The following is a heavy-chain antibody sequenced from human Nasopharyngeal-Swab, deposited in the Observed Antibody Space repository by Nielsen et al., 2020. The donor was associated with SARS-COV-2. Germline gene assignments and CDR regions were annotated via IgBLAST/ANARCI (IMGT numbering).Heavy chain of an antibody. CDR1: GYSFTSYW. D-gene: IGHD3-3*01. Sequence: KVSCKGSGYSFTSYWISWVRQMPGKGLEWMGRIDPSDSCTNYSPSFQGHVTISADKSISTAYLQWSSLKASDTAMYYCTRGRFLEWLPADYWGQGTLVTVSP. V-gene: IGHV5-10-1*01. CDR2: IDPSDSCT. CDR3: TRGRFLEWLPADY. J-gene: IGHJ4*02.